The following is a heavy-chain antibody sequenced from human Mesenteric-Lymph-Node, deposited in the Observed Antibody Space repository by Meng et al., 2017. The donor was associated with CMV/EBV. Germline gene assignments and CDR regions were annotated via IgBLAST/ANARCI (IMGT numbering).Heavy chain of an antibody. J-gene: IGHJ4*02. V-gene: IGHV3-21*01. Sequence: CEASGFLFNTYAMNWVRQAPEKGLEWVSSIDASSTYIYYADSVKGRFTISRDNAASSLYLQMNSLRAEDTGIYYCTRDPVGSLAPNNWGQGTLVTVSS. CDR1: GFLFNTYA. CDR3: TRDPVGSLAPNN. D-gene: IGHD4-23*01. CDR2: IDASSTYI.